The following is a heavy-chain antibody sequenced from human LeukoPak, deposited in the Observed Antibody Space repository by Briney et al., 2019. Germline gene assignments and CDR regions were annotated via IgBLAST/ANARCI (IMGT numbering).Heavy chain of an antibody. CDR3: ARAPPRYSSGWYQAYYYYGMDV. D-gene: IGHD6-19*01. CDR2: INHSGST. Sequence: PSETLSLTCAVYGGSFSGYYWSWIRQPPGKGLEWIGEINHSGSTNYNPSLKSRVTISVATSKNQFSLKLSSVTAADTAVYYCARAPPRYSSGWYQAYYYYGMDVWGQGTTVTVSS. CDR1: GGSFSGYY. V-gene: IGHV4-34*01. J-gene: IGHJ6*02.